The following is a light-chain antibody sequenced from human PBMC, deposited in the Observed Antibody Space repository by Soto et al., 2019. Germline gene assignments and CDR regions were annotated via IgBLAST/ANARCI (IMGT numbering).Light chain of an antibody. CDR1: QNMSKY. J-gene: IGKJ1*01. V-gene: IGKV1-39*01. CDR2: TPS. Sequence: DIQLTQSPSSLSASVGDRVTITCRASQNMSKYLHWYQHKPGKAPKLLIYTPSSLQRGAPSRFSGSGFGTDFTRTITSMQLEDFETDYGEQSYTTPTVGQGTKVEVK. CDR3: EQSYTTPT.